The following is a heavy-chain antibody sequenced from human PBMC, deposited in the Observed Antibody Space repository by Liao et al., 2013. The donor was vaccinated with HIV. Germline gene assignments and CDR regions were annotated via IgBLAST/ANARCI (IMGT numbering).Heavy chain of an antibody. CDR3: ARDIKQWLHNKWVYYYMDV. CDR1: GGSISSSSYY. Sequence: QLQLQESGPGLVKPSETLSLTCTVSGGSISSSSYYWGWIRQPPGKGLEWIGSIYYSGSTYYNPSLKSRVTMSVDTSKNQFSLKLSSVTAADTAVYYCARDIKQWLHNKWVYYYMDVWGKGTTVTVSS. V-gene: IGHV4-39*07. J-gene: IGHJ6*03. D-gene: IGHD6-19*01. CDR2: IYYSGST.